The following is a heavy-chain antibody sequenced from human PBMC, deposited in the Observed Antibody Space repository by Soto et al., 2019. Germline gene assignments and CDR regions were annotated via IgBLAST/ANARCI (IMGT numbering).Heavy chain of an antibody. CDR2: IDWDDDK. Sequence: PTLVNPTQTLTLTCTFSGFSLSTSGMCVSWIRQPPGKALEWLARIDWDDDKYYSTSLKTRLTISKDTSKNQVVLTMTNMDPVDTATYYCARIMEYSSSWYSAFDIWGQGTMVTVSS. J-gene: IGHJ3*02. CDR1: GFSLSTSGMC. CDR3: ARIMEYSSSWYSAFDI. D-gene: IGHD6-13*01. V-gene: IGHV2-70*11.